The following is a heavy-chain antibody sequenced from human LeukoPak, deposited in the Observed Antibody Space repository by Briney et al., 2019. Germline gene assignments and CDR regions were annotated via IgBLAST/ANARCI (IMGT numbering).Heavy chain of an antibody. CDR1: GVSFSSDTYY. V-gene: IGHV4-39*01. CDR3: ARLKLGYCSGGSCYPGWFDP. Sequence: SETLSLTCAVSGVSFSSDTYYWGWIRQPPGKGLEWIGNIYYSGSTYYNPSLKSRVTIFVDTSKNQFSLKLSSVTAADTAVYYCARLKLGYCSGGSCYPGWFDPWGQGTLVTVSS. D-gene: IGHD2-15*01. CDR2: IYYSGST. J-gene: IGHJ5*02.